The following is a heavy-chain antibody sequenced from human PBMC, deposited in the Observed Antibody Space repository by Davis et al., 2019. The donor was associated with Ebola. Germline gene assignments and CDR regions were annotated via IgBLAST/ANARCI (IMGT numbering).Heavy chain of an antibody. D-gene: IGHD3-3*01. Sequence: MPSETLSLTCAVSGGSISSSNWWSWVRQPPGKGLEWIGEIYHSGSTNYNPSLKSRVTISVDTSKNQFSLKLSSVTAADTAVYYCARSLRYYDFWSGYYDYYYYGMDVWGQGTTVTVSS. CDR3: ARSLRYYDFWSGYYDYYYYGMDV. CDR2: IYHSGST. V-gene: IGHV4-4*02. J-gene: IGHJ6*02. CDR1: GGSISSSNW.